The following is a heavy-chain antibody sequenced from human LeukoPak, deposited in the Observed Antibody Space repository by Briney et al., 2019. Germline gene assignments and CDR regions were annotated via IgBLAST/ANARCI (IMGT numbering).Heavy chain of an antibody. CDR1: GGSFSGYY. D-gene: IGHD3-10*01. V-gene: IGHV4-59*13. CDR2: IYCSGST. J-gene: IGHJ5*02. Sequence: KPSETLSLTCAVHGGSFSGYYWSWIRQPPGKGLEWIGYIYCSGSTNYNPSLKRRVTISVDTSKDQFPLKLSAVTAADTAVYYCAREGTRDPNWFDPWGQGTLVTVSS. CDR3: AREGTRDPNWFDP.